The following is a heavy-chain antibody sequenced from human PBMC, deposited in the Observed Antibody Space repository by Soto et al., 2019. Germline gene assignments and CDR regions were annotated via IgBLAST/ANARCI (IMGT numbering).Heavy chain of an antibody. CDR3: ARAYYYGSGSYYYYYYYYGMDV. V-gene: IGHV3-33*01. D-gene: IGHD3-10*01. Sequence: QVQLVESGGGVVQPGRSLRLSCAASGFTFSSYGMHWVRQAPGKGLEWVAVIWYDGSNKYYADSVKGRFIISRDNSKNTLYLQMNSLRAEDTAVYYCARAYYYGSGSYYYYYYYYGMDVWGQGTTVTVSS. J-gene: IGHJ6*02. CDR1: GFTFSSYG. CDR2: IWYDGSNK.